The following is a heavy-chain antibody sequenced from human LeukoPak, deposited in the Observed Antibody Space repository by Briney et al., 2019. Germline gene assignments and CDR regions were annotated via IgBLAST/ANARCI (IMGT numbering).Heavy chain of an antibody. CDR2: IDPSDSYT. CDR1: GYSFTSYW. D-gene: IGHD6-19*01. Sequence: GESLKISCKGSGYSFTSYWISWVRQMPGKGLEWMGRIDPSDSYTNYSPSFQGHVTISADRSISTAYLQWSSLKASDTAMYYCAIPPYSSGWYLGYWGQGTLVTVSS. J-gene: IGHJ4*02. CDR3: AIPPYSSGWYLGY. V-gene: IGHV5-10-1*01.